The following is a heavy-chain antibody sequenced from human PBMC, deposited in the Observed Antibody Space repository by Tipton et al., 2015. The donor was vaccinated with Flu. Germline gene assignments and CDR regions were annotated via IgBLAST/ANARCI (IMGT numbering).Heavy chain of an antibody. V-gene: IGHV4-38-2*02. CDR3: ARDRLLWFGDRYGMDV. D-gene: IGHD3-10*01. CDR1: GYAISSGYY. CDR2: IYYSGST. J-gene: IGHJ6*02. Sequence: TLSLTCNVSGYAISSGYYWGWIRQPPGKGLEWIGSIYYSGSTYYNPSLKSRVTISVDTSKNQFSLKLSSVTAADTAVYYCARDRLLWFGDRYGMDVWGQGTTVTVSS.